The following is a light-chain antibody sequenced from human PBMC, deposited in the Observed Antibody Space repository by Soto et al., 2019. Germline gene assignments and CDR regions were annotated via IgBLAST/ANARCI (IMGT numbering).Light chain of an antibody. CDR2: GAS. CDR3: QQYVTSPWA. Sequence: EIVLTQSPGTLYLSPGERATLSCRASQSVSSSFLAWYQQKPGQAPRLLIYGASNRATGLPDRFSGSGSGTDFTLTISRLEPEDFAVYYCQQYVTSPWAFGQGTKVAI. V-gene: IGKV3-20*01. CDR1: QSVSSSF. J-gene: IGKJ1*01.